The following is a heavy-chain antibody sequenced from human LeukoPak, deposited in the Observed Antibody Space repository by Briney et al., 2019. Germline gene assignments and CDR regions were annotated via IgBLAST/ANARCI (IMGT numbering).Heavy chain of an antibody. CDR2: INPNSGGT. CDR1: GYTFTGYY. D-gene: IGHD3-10*01. Sequence: GASVKVSCKASGYTFTGYYMHWVRQAPGQGLEWMGWINPNSGGTNYAQKFQGRVTMTRDTSISTAYMELSRLRSDDTAVYYCARVRVTTLNWFDPWGQGTLVTVSS. J-gene: IGHJ5*02. V-gene: IGHV1-2*02. CDR3: ARVRVTTLNWFDP.